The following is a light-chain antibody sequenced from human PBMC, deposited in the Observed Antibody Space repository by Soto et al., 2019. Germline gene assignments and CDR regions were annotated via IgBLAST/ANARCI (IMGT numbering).Light chain of an antibody. V-gene: IGLV6-57*04. CDR3: QSYDSSNHVV. J-gene: IGLJ2*01. Sequence: NFMLTQPHSVSESPGKTVTISCTRSSGSIASNYVQWYQQRPGSAPTTVIYEDNQRPSGVPDRFSGSIDSSSNSASLTISGRKTEDEADYYCQSYDSSNHVVFGGGTKVTVL. CDR1: SGSIASNY. CDR2: EDN.